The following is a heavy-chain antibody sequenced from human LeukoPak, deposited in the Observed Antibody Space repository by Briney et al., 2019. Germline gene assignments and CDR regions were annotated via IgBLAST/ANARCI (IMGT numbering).Heavy chain of an antibody. V-gene: IGHV4-59*01. CDR1: GGSISTYY. CDR2: ISYSGST. CDR3: ARVDPNDYYYYMDV. Sequence: SETLSLTCTVSGGSISTYYWSWIRQPPGKGLEWIGYISYSGSTNYNPSLKSRVTISVDTSKNQFSLKLSSVTAADTAVYYCARVDPNDYYYYMDVWGKGTTVTVSS. J-gene: IGHJ6*03.